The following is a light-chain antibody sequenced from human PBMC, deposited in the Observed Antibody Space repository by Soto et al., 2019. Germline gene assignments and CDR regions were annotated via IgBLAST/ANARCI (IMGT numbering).Light chain of an antibody. CDR2: GAS. J-gene: IGKJ2*01. Sequence: EIVMTQSPATLSVSPGERASLSCRASQSVGSNLAWYQQTAGQAPRLLIYGASTRATGIPARFSGSGSGTEFTITISSLQSEDFAVYSCQQYTNWPYTVGQGTKLEIK. CDR1: QSVGSN. CDR3: QQYTNWPYT. V-gene: IGKV3-15*01.